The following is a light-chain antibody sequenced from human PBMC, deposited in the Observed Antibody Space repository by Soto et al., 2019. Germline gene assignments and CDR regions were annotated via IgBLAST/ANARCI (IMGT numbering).Light chain of an antibody. Sequence: QSALTQPASVSGSPGQSITISCTGTRSDVGGYNHVSWYQQHPGKAPKLMIYDVNKRPSGVSNHFSGSKSGHTASLTISWLQVEDEADYYCCSYAGSSTWVFGGGTKVTVL. J-gene: IGLJ3*02. CDR2: DVN. V-gene: IGLV2-23*02. CDR1: RSDVGGYNH. CDR3: CSYAGSSTWV.